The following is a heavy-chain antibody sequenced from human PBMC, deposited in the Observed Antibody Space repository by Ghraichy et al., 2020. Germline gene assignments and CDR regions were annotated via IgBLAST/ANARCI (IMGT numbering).Heavy chain of an antibody. D-gene: IGHD2-2*01. J-gene: IGHJ5*02. CDR1: GDSLNNYY. CDR2: IYHNGRT. Sequence: SETLSLTCTVSGDSLNNYYWSWIRQAPGKGLEWIGSIYHNGRTKYNPSLKSRVTMSVDTSKNQFSLSLTSVTAADTAVFYCARDQEWRASSSGFDPWCQGTLVSFSP. V-gene: IGHV4-59*01. CDR3: ARDQEWRASSSGFDP.